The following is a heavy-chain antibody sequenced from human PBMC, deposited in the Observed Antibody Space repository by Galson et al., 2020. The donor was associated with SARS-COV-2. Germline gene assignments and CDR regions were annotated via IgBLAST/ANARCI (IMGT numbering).Heavy chain of an antibody. D-gene: IGHD5-18*01. J-gene: IGHJ6*02. CDR2: ISTSSSYT. Sequence: GESLKISRAASGFPFSTYSMNWVRLAPGKGLEWVSSISTSSSYTYYVDSVKGRFSISRDNPRNSLYLQMNSLRAEDTAVYYCARDEGIRGYNYGRLYYGMDVWRQGTTVTVSS. CDR3: ARDEGIRGYNYGRLYYGMDV. V-gene: IGHV3-21*01. CDR1: GFPFSTYS.